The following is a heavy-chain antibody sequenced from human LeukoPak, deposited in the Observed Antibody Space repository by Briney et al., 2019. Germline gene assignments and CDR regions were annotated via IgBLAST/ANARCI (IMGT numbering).Heavy chain of an antibody. CDR1: GGSISSYY. CDR2: IYYSGST. V-gene: IGHV4-59*01. J-gene: IGHJ6*02. Sequence: SETLSLTCTVSGGSISSYYWSWIRQPPGKGLEWIGYIYYSGSTNYNPSLKSRVTISVDTSKNQFSLKLSSVTAADTAVYYCARDLAWFGELLYPDVWCQGTTVTVS. D-gene: IGHD3-10*01. CDR3: ARDLAWFGELLYPDV.